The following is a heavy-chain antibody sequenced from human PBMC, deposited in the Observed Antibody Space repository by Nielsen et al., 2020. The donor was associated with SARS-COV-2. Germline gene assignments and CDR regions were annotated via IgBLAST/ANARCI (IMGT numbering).Heavy chain of an antibody. CDR3: ARGNGWVDP. CDR1: GGSIRSEGSY. J-gene: IGHJ5*02. Sequence: SETLSLTCTVSGGSIRSEGSYWCWIRQHPRKGLEWIGDRAYSGNTYYNPSPKSRQSIYVDTSKNLFSLRLTSVTTADTATYYCARGNGWVDPWGQGTRVTVSS. V-gene: IGHV4-31*03. D-gene: IGHD2-8*01. CDR2: RAYSGNT.